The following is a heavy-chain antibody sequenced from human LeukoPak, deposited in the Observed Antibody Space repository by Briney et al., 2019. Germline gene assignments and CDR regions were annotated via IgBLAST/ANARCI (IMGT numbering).Heavy chain of an antibody. CDR2: INPSGGRT. CDR3: ARDPNGSGNYYKYFDN. Sequence: ASVKVSCKISVYTFNTYYIDWVRLAPGQGLECMGVINPSGGRTNYAEKFQGRVTMTRDTSTSTVYMELTSLRPEDTAVNYCARDPNGSGNYYKYFDNWGQGTLVTVSS. CDR1: VYTFNTYY. V-gene: IGHV1-46*02. D-gene: IGHD3-10*01. J-gene: IGHJ4*01.